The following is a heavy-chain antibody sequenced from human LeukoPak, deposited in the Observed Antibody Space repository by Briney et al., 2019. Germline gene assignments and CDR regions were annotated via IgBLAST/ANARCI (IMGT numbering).Heavy chain of an antibody. V-gene: IGHV3-30*04. CDR3: ARDAWSVRSYFDY. J-gene: IGHJ4*02. CDR2: ISYDIYSK. D-gene: IGHD2-8*01. Sequence: GGSLRLSCAASGFTFTSYYMHWVRQAPGKGLEWVAVISYDIYSKYYADSVRGRFTISRDNSENTLYLQMNSLRGEDTAAYYCARDAWSVRSYFDYWGQGTLVTVYS. CDR1: GFTFTSYY.